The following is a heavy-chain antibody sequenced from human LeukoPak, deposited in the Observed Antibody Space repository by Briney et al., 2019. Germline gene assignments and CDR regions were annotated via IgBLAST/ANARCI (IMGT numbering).Heavy chain of an antibody. V-gene: IGHV4-4*07. Sequence: SETLSLTCTVSGASISSYYWSWIRQPAGKGLEYIGRIYTSGSTYYNPSLKSRVTISVDTSKNQFSLKLSSVTAADTAVYYCARRNTMVRGVIPQRGRFDYWGQGTLVTVSS. CDR3: ARRNTMVRGVIPQRGRFDY. J-gene: IGHJ4*02. CDR2: IYTSGST. D-gene: IGHD3-10*01. CDR1: GASISSYY.